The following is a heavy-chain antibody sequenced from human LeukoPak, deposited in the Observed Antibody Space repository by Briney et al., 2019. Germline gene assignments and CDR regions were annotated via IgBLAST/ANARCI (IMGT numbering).Heavy chain of an antibody. CDR1: GGSFSGYY. V-gene: IGHV4-34*01. Sequence: SETLSLTCAVYGGSFSGYYWSWIRQPPGKGLEWIGEINHSGSTNYNPSLKSRVTISVDTSKNQFSLKLSSVTAADTAVYYCARQPGIAAAGRNYYYGMDVWGQGTTVTVSS. CDR3: ARQPGIAAAGRNYYYGMDV. CDR2: INHSGST. D-gene: IGHD6-13*01. J-gene: IGHJ6*02.